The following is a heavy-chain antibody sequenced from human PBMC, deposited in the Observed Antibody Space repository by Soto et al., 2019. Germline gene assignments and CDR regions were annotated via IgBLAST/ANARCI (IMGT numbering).Heavy chain of an antibody. CDR1: GFTFSNYA. CDR3: ARRSSGWYFDY. CDR2: ISGSGGST. Sequence: EVQLLESGGGLVQPGGSLRLSCAPPGFTFSNYAMNWVRQAPGKGLEWVLVISGSGGSTYYADSVKGRFTISRDNSKNTLYLQMNSLRGEDTAVYYCARRSSGWYFDYWGQGTLVTVSS. D-gene: IGHD6-19*01. J-gene: IGHJ4*02. V-gene: IGHV3-23*01.